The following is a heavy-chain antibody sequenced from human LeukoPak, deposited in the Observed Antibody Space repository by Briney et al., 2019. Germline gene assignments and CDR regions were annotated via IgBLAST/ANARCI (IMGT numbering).Heavy chain of an antibody. CDR1: GGTFTSYA. CDR2: IIPIFGTA. J-gene: IGHJ5*02. Sequence: SVKVSCKASGGTFTSYAISWVRQAPGQGLEWMGGIIPIFGTANDAQKFQGRVTITANESTSTAYMELSSLGSEDTAVYYCARDGVAGRYNWFDPWGQGTLVTVSS. CDR3: ARDGVAGRYNWFDP. V-gene: IGHV1-69*13. D-gene: IGHD1-14*01.